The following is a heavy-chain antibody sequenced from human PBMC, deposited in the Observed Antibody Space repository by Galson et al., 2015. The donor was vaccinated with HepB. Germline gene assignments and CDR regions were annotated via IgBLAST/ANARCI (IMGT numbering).Heavy chain of an antibody. CDR2: IIPILGIA. D-gene: IGHD7-27*01. J-gene: IGHJ6*02. Sequence: SVKVSCKASGGTFSSYTISWVRQAPGQGLEWMGRIIPILGIANYAQKFQGRVTITADKSTSTAYMELSSLRSEDTAVYYCARDEGGWGEALNYYYYGMDVWGQGTTVTVSS. V-gene: IGHV1-69*04. CDR1: GGTFSSYT. CDR3: ARDEGGWGEALNYYYYGMDV.